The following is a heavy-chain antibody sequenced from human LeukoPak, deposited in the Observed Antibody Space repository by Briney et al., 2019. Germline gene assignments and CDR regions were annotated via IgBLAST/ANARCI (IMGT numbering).Heavy chain of an antibody. CDR3: ARWFRQGGYSYGLYAFDI. CDR1: GYTFTGYY. J-gene: IGHJ3*02. V-gene: IGHV1-2*02. Sequence: GASVKVSCKASGYTFTGYYMHWVRQAPGQGLEWMGWINPNSGGTNYAQKFQGRVTMTRDTSISTAYMELSRLRSDDTAVYYCARWFRQGGYSYGLYAFDIWGQGTMVTVSS. D-gene: IGHD5-18*01. CDR2: INPNSGGT.